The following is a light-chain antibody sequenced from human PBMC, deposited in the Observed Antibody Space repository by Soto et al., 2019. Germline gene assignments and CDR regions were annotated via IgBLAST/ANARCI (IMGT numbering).Light chain of an antibody. CDR3: QQYGYSPIT. V-gene: IGKV3-20*01. CDR2: AAS. Sequence: EIVLTQSPGTLSLSPGEGATPSSRASRSVAASHLAWYQHKPGQAPRLLIYAASSRATGSPDRFSGGGSGTDFTLTISRLEPEDFAVYYCQQYGYSPITFGQGTRLEIK. CDR1: RSVAASH. J-gene: IGKJ5*01.